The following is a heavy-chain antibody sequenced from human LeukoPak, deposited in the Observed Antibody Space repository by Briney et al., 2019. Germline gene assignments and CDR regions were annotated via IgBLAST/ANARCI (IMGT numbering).Heavy chain of an antibody. CDR3: AKRTSQWELPGYYFDY. D-gene: IGHD1-26*01. Sequence: GGSLRLSCAASGFTFSSYSMNWVRQAPRKGLEWVSSISSSSSYIYYADSVKGRFTISRDNAKNSLYLQMNSLRAEDTAVYYCAKRTSQWELPGYYFDYWGQGALVTVSS. CDR1: GFTFSSYS. V-gene: IGHV3-21*04. CDR2: ISSSSSYI. J-gene: IGHJ4*02.